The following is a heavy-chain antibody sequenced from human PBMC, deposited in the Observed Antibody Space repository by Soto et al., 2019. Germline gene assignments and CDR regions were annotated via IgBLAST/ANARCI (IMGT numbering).Heavy chain of an antibody. CDR3: ATVGYSSGWAPGYY. D-gene: IGHD6-19*01. J-gene: IGHJ4*02. Sequence: ASVKVSCKVSGYTLTELSMHWVRQAPGKGLEWMGGFDPEDGETIYAQKFQGRVTMTEDTSTDTAYMELSSLRSEDTAVYYCATVGYSSGWAPGYYWGQGTLVTVSS. CDR1: GYTLTELS. V-gene: IGHV1-24*01. CDR2: FDPEDGET.